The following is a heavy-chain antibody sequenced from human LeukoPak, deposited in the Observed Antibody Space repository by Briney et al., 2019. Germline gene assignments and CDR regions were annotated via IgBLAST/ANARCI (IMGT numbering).Heavy chain of an antibody. CDR1: GFTFSSYA. J-gene: IGHJ4*02. D-gene: IGHD3-10*01. CDR2: ISGSGGST. V-gene: IGHV3-23*01. Sequence: GSLRLSCAASGFTFSSYAKSWVRQAPGRGLEWVSAISGSGGSTYYADSVKGRFTISRDNSKNTLYLQMNSLRAEDTAVYYCASSYYYGSGTRNDRTVWGQGTLVTVPS. CDR3: ASSYYYGSGTRNDRTV.